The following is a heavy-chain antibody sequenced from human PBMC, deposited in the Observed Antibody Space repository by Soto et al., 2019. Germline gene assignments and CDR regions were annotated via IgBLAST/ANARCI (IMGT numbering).Heavy chain of an antibody. CDR3: ARHGFGSLHGLVDV. CDR1: GGSITNYY. V-gene: IGHV4-59*08. D-gene: IGHD3-10*01. CDR2: IKYNGDS. Sequence: QVQLQESGPGLVKPSETLSLTCTVSGGSITNYYCSWFRQPPGKGLEWIGYIKYNGDSAYNLSLTRRVTMSMDTSKTQFSLMREGVTATDTAVYYCARHGFGSLHGLVDVWGQGTTVIVSS. J-gene: IGHJ6*02.